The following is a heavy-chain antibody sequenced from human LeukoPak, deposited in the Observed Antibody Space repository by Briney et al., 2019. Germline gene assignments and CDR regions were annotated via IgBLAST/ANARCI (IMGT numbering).Heavy chain of an antibody. J-gene: IGHJ4*02. D-gene: IGHD7-27*01. V-gene: IGHV3-23*01. CDR2: TSGSGGRT. CDR3: ARDPTGLIDY. Sequence: GGSLRLSCEASGFTFSSYAINWVRQAPGKGLEWVSGTSGSGGRTYYADSVKGRFTISRENSKNTLYLQMNSLRAEDTAVYYCARDPTGLIDYWGQGTLVTVSS. CDR1: GFTFSSYA.